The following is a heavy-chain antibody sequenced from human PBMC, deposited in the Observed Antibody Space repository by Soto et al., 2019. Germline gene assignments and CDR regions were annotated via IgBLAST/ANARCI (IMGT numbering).Heavy chain of an antibody. Sequence: ASVKVSCKASGYTFTSYDINWVRQALGQGLEWKGWMNPNRGNTSYAQKFQGRVTMTRNTSISTAYMELSSLRSEDTAAYYCARGMHPRTLRATFYCMGVWGKGTTVTVSS. CDR3: ARGMHPRTLRATFYCMGV. CDR1: GYTFTSYD. D-gene: IGHD3-3*01. CDR2: MNPNRGNT. V-gene: IGHV1-8*01. J-gene: IGHJ6*03.